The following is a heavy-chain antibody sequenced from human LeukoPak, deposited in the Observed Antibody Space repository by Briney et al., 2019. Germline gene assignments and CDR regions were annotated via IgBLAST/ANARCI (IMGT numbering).Heavy chain of an antibody. CDR2: ISGSGRST. J-gene: IGHJ4*02. V-gene: IGHV3-23*01. CDR3: ARSPYNWNYGDY. CDR1: GFTFSSYA. Sequence: GGSLGLSCAASGFTFSSYAMSWVRQAPGKGLEWVSGISGSGRSTNYADSVKGRFTISRDNSKNTLYLQMNSLRAEDTAIYYCARSPYNWNYGDYWGQGTLVTVSS. D-gene: IGHD1-20*01.